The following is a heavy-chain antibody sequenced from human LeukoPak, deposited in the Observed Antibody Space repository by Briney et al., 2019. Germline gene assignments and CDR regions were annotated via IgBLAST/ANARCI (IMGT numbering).Heavy chain of an antibody. D-gene: IGHD6-19*01. CDR3: ARISLSGWVNDH. J-gene: IGHJ4*02. V-gene: IGHV3-74*01. Sequence: GGSLRLSSAASGFTFSSHWMHWVRQAPGKGLVWVTRISSDGSSTSYADSVKGRFTISRDNAKNTLYLQMSSLGAEDTAMYYCARISLSGWVNDHWGQGTLVTVSS. CDR1: GFTFSSHW. CDR2: ISSDGSST.